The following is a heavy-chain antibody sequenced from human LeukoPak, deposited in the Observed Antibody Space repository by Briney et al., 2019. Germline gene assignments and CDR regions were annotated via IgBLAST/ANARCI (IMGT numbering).Heavy chain of an antibody. Sequence: PSETLCLTFAAHGGSFSGTYWSWIRQPPGKGLEWIGEINHSGSTNYNPSLKSRVTISVDTSKNQFSLKLSSVTAADTAVYYCARAYYGSGSFDYWGQGTLVTVSS. CDR1: GGSFSGTY. CDR2: INHSGST. D-gene: IGHD3-10*01. J-gene: IGHJ4*02. V-gene: IGHV4-34*01. CDR3: ARAYYGSGSFDY.